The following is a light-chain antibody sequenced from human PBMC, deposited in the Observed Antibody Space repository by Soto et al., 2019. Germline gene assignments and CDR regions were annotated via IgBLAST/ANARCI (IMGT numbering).Light chain of an antibody. Sequence: QSVLTQSPSASASLGASVKLTCTLSSGHSSYAIAWHQQQPEKGPRYLMKLNSDGSHSKGDGIPDRFSCSSSGAERYLTISSLQYEDDADYYCQTWGTGIVVFGGGTKLTVL. V-gene: IGLV4-69*01. CDR2: LNSDGSH. CDR3: QTWGTGIVV. CDR1: SGHSSYA. J-gene: IGLJ2*01.